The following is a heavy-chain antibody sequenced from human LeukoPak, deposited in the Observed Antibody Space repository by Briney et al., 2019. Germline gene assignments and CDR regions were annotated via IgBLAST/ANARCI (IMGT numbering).Heavy chain of an antibody. V-gene: IGHV3-48*02. J-gene: IGHJ4*02. CDR3: ARTRSKVGTPTFDY. CDR2: TNSGSSTI. D-gene: IGHD4-23*01. Sequence: PGGSLRLSCAASGFTFSDYSMNWVRQAPGKGLEWVSYTNSGSSTIYYVDSVEGRFTISRDNAKNSLYLQMNSLRDEDTAVYHCARTRSKVGTPTFDYWGQGTLVTVSS. CDR1: GFTFSDYS.